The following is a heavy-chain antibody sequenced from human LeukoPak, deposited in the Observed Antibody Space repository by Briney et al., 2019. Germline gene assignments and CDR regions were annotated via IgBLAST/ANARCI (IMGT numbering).Heavy chain of an antibody. J-gene: IGHJ4*02. CDR1: GFTFSSYA. D-gene: IGHD3-22*01. CDR2: ISGSGGST. Sequence: PGGSLRLSCAASGFTFSSYAMSWVGQAPGKGLEWVSAISGSGGSTYYADSVKGRFTISRDNSKNTLHLQMNSLRAEDTAVYYCAKPYYYDSSGYSDYWGQGTLFTVSS. V-gene: IGHV3-23*01. CDR3: AKPYYYDSSGYSDY.